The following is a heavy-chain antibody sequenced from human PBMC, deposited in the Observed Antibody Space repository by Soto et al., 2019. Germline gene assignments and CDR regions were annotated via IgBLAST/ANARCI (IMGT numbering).Heavy chain of an antibody. CDR2: LNPDGTAR. V-gene: IGHV3-7*01. CDR1: GLTFSSSW. J-gene: IGHJ4*02. D-gene: IGHD3-16*01. Sequence: DVQLVESGGGLVQPGGSLRLSCAASGLTFSSSWLPWIRQAPGQGLEWVAELNPDGTARFYVDSVKGRFAISRDNARNSLYLQMNSLRADDTAVYYCARDPAFGAADHWGQGTLVTVSS. CDR3: ARDPAFGAADH.